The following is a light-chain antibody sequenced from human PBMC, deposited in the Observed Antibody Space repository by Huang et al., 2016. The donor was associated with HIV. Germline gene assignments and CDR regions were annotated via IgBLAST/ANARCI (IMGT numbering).Light chain of an antibody. V-gene: IGKV3-11*01. Sequence: EVVLTQSPATLFLSPGERATLSCSASQSVTNYLAWYQQKPGQPPRLLIYDASNRATGVPARFSVSGSGTDFTLTISSLEPEDFAVYYCQQRGNWPPVTFGGGTKVEIK. CDR1: QSVTNY. CDR3: QQRGNWPPVT. J-gene: IGKJ4*01. CDR2: DAS.